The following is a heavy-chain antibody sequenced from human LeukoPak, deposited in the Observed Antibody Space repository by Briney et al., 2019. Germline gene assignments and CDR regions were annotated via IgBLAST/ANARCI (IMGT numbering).Heavy chain of an antibody. CDR1: RFTFSSYS. CDR2: ISSSSSYI. V-gene: IGHV3-21*01. J-gene: IGHJ6*03. Sequence: GTLRLSCAASRFTFSSYSMNWVRQAPGKGLEWVSSISSSSSYIYYADSVKGRFTISRDNAKNSLYLQMNSLRAEDTAVYYCAREAYYYYYMDVWGKGTTVTVSS. CDR3: AREAYYYYYMDV.